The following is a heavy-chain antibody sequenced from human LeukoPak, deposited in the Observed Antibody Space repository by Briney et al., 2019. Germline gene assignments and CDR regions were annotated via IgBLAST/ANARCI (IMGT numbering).Heavy chain of an antibody. CDR1: GGSFSGYY. CDR3: ASRSSGWYRDY. D-gene: IGHD6-19*01. CDR2: INHSGST. Sequence: SETLSLTCAVYGGSFSGYYWSWIRQPPGKGLEWIGEINHSGSTNYNPSLKSRVTISVDTSKNQFSLKLSSVTAADTAVYYCASRSSGWYRDYWGQGTLVTVSS. J-gene: IGHJ4*02. V-gene: IGHV4-34*01.